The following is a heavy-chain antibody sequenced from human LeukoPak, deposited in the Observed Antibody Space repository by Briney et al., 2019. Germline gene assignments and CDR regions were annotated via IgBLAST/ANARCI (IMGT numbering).Heavy chain of an antibody. D-gene: IGHD6-25*01. CDR3: ARARGAEAIDY. Sequence: PSETLSLTCTVSGGSISSSSYYWSWIRQPPGKGLEWIGEINHSGSTNYNPSLKSRVTISVDTSKNQFSLKLSSVTAADTAVYYCARARGAEAIDYWGQGTLVTVSS. CDR1: GGSISSSSYY. J-gene: IGHJ4*02. CDR2: INHSGST. V-gene: IGHV4-39*07.